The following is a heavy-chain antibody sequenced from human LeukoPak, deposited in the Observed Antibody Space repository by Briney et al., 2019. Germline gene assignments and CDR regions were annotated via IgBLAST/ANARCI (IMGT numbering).Heavy chain of an antibody. CDR2: IKYDGSEK. J-gene: IGHJ4*02. V-gene: IGHV3-7*01. D-gene: IGHD2-21*02. CDR1: GFTFSSFW. Sequence: GGSLRLSCAASGFTFSSFWMSWVRQAPRGRLEWMANIKYDGSEKGYLDTVKGPFTISRDNAKNPLYLQMDSLRAEDTAVYYCGKGSVTELDFCGQGSLVAVSS. CDR3: GKGSVTELDF.